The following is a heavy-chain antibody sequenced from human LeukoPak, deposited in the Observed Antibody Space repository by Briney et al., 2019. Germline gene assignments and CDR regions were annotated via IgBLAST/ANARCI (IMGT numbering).Heavy chain of an antibody. CDR3: ANSQRRFLEELYYYYYMDV. V-gene: IGHV1-69*02. D-gene: IGHD3-3*01. J-gene: IGHJ6*03. CDR2: IIPILGIA. CDR1: GGTFSSYT. Sequence: SVKVSCKASGGTFSSYTISWVRQAPGQGLEWMGRIIPILGIANYAQKFQGRVTITADKSTSTTYMELSSLRSEDTAVYYCANSQRRFLEELYYYYYMDVWGKGTTVTVSS.